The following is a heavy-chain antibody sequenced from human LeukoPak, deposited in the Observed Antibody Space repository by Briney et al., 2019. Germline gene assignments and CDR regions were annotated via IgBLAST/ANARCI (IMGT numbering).Heavy chain of an antibody. CDR1: GYPFTSYY. CDR2: INPSGGST. CDR3: ARDPGVDTAFGGGFDY. Sequence: GASVKVSCKASGYPFTSYYMHWLRQAPGQGLEWMGIINPSGGSTSYAQKFQGRVTMTRDTSTSTVYMELSSLRSEDTAVYYCARDPGVDTAFGGGFDYWGQGTLVTVSS. D-gene: IGHD5-18*01. J-gene: IGHJ4*02. V-gene: IGHV1-46*01.